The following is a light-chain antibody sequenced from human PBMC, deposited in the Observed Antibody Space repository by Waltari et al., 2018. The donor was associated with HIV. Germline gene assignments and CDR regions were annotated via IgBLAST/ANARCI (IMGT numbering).Light chain of an antibody. Sequence: QSVLTQPPSVSEAPRQRVTISCSGRSSNIGNNAVTWYQQHPDKAPKLMIYDVTKRPSGLPVRFSGSKSGNTASLTISGLQAEDEADYYCSSYAGTYTLFGTGTKVTVL. V-gene: IGLV1-36*01. CDR3: SSYAGTYTL. CDR2: DVT. CDR1: SSNIGNNA. J-gene: IGLJ1*01.